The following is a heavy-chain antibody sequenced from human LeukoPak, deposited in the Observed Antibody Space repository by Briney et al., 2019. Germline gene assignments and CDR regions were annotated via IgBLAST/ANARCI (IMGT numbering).Heavy chain of an antibody. CDR1: GYSFTSYW. Sequence: GESLKISCKGSGYSFTSYWIGWVRQMPGKGLEWMGRIDPSDSYTNYSPSFQGHVTISADKSISPSYLQWSSLKASDTAMYYCARQRRDGYNREYYYYYYGMDVWGQGTTVTVSS. CDR2: IDPSDSYT. D-gene: IGHD5-24*01. J-gene: IGHJ6*02. V-gene: IGHV5-10-1*01. CDR3: ARQRRDGYNREYYYYYYGMDV.